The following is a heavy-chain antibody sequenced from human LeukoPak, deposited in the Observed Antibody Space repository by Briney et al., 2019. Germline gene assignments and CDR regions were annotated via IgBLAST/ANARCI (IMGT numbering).Heavy chain of an antibody. Sequence: PPETLSLTCTVSGVSISSYYWSWIRQPPGKGLEWIGYIYYSGSTNYNPSLKSRATISVDTSKNQFSLKLSSVAAADTAVYYCARDYSSGWYDYWGQGTLVTVSS. CDR2: IYYSGST. CDR3: ARDYSSGWYDY. J-gene: IGHJ4*02. D-gene: IGHD6-19*01. CDR1: GVSISSYY. V-gene: IGHV4-59*01.